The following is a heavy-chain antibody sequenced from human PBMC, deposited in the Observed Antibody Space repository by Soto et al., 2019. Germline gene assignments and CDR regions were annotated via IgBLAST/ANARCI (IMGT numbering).Heavy chain of an antibody. Sequence: QVHLQQWGAGLLKPSETLSLICAVSGGSFSGNYWTWIRQPPGKGLEWIGEFSDSGSTNYNTSLKSRVTISEVMSKSQFSLKLSSVTAADTAVYYCARGNFYYGMDVWGQGTTVTVAS. J-gene: IGHJ6*02. V-gene: IGHV4-34*01. CDR1: GGSFSGNY. CDR3: ARGNFYYGMDV. CDR2: FSDSGST.